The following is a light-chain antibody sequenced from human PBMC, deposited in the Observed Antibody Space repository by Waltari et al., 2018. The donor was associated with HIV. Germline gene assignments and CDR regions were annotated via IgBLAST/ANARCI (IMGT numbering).Light chain of an antibody. Sequence: SYELTQPPSVSVSPGQTASISCSGDELRDKFVCWYQQKPGQPPVLVIYQDTKRPSGIPERFSGSNSGNTATLTISGTQAMDEADYYCHAWDSSTVVFGGGTKLTVL. CDR3: HAWDSSTVV. CDR1: ELRDKF. J-gene: IGLJ2*01. V-gene: IGLV3-1*01. CDR2: QDT.